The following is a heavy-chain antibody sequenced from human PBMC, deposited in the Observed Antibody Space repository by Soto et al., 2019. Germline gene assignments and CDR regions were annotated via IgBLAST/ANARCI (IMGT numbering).Heavy chain of an antibody. CDR1: GGSFRDYY. CDR3: ARERRPPQHWYFDV. V-gene: IGHV4-34*01. Sequence: QVHLQQWGAGLLKPSETLSLTCAVYGGSFRDYYWSWIRQPPGKGLEWIGEINHSGRTNYNPSLKSRVTVSVDTSKNQFSLKVNSVTAADTAVYYCARERRPPQHWYFDVWGRGTLVTVSS. D-gene: IGHD6-13*01. CDR2: INHSGRT. J-gene: IGHJ2*01.